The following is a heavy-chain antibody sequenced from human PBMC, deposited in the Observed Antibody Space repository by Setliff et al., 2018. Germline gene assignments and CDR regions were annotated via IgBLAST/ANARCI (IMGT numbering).Heavy chain of an antibody. J-gene: IGHJ6*03. D-gene: IGHD2-2*01. CDR2: VYTTLST. CDR3: ARDHAPVPTARQVYYSSDV. CDR1: GASISNYY. Sequence: SETLSLTCSVSGASISNYYWSWIRQSPGKGLEWIGYVYTTLSTNYNPSLKSRVTMSVDTSKNQFSLRLSSVTAADTAVYYCARDHAPVPTARQVYYSSDVWGKGTTVTVSS. V-gene: IGHV4-4*08.